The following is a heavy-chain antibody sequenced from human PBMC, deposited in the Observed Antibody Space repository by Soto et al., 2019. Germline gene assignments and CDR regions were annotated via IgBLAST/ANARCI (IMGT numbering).Heavy chain of an antibody. J-gene: IGHJ6*03. CDR3: ARGAIFGAGDYYYFYIDV. Sequence: SETLSVTCAVYGGSFSGYYWSWIRQPPGKGLEWIGEINHSGSTNYNPSLKSRVTISVDTSKNQFSLKLSSVTAADTAVYYCARGAIFGAGDYYYFYIDVWGKGTTVTVSS. V-gene: IGHV4-34*01. CDR1: GGSFSGYY. D-gene: IGHD3-3*01. CDR2: INHSGST.